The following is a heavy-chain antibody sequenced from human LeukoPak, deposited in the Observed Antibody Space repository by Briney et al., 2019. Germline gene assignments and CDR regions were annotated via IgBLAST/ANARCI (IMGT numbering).Heavy chain of an antibody. CDR2: IYYSGTT. CDR3: ARVYYYYYYMDV. CDR1: GGSISNYY. V-gene: IGHV4-59*08. Sequence: SETLSLTCTVSGGSISNYYWNWIRQPPGKGLEWIGYIYYSGTTNYNPSLKSRVSMSVDTSKNQFSLKLSSVTAADTAVYYCARVYYYYYYMDVWGKGTTVTISS. J-gene: IGHJ6*03.